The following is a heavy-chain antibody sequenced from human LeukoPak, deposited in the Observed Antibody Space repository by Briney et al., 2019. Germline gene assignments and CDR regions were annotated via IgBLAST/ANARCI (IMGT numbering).Heavy chain of an antibody. CDR1: GFTFDDYA. D-gene: IGHD3-3*01. V-gene: IGHV3-9*01. J-gene: IGHJ4*02. CDR2: ISWNSGSI. CDR3: ARGLGTIFGVARGIDY. Sequence: GRSLRLSYAASGFTFDDYAMHWVRQAPGKGLEWVSGISWNSGSIGYADSVKGRFTISRANSKNTLYLQMNSLRAEDTAVYYCARGLGTIFGVARGIDYWGQGTLVTVSS.